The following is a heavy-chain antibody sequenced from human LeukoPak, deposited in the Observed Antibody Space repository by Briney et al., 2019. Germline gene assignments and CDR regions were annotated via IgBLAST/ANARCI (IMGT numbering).Heavy chain of an antibody. Sequence: TAGGSLRLSCAASGFTFSSYSMNWVRQAPGKGLEWVSSISSSSSYIYYADSVKGRFTISRDNAKNSLYLQMNSLRAEDTAVYYCARAPSDYDFWSGSYYYYMDVWGKGTTVTVSS. D-gene: IGHD3-3*01. CDR1: GFTFSSYS. CDR3: ARAPSDYDFWSGSYYYYMDV. CDR2: ISSSSSYI. J-gene: IGHJ6*03. V-gene: IGHV3-21*01.